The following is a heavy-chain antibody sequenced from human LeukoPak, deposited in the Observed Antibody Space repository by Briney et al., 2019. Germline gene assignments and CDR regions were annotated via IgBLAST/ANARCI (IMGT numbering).Heavy chain of an antibody. CDR3: ARKGYCSSTSCQPARGSYYYYYYMDV. CDR2: ITSSSSKTI. CDR1: GFIFSSYS. V-gene: IGHV3-48*01. Sequence: GGSLRLSCAASGFIFSSYSMNWVRQAPGKGLEWVSYITSSSSKTIYYADSVKGRFTISRDNAKNSLSLQMNSLRAEDTAVYYCARKGYCSSTSCQPARGSYYYYYYMDVWGKGTTVTVSS. D-gene: IGHD2-2*01. J-gene: IGHJ6*03.